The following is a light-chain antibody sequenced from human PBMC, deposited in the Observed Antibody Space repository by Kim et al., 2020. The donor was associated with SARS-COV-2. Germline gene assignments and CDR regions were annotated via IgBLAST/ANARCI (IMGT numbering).Light chain of an antibody. V-gene: IGLV3-21*04. CDR1: SIESKS. Sequence: PGKTARITCGGPSIESKSVHRYQQKPGQAPVLVISYDSVRPSGIPERFSGSNSGNTATVTISRVEAGDEADYYCQVWDSSDDHRVVFGGGTQLTVL. CDR2: YDS. J-gene: IGLJ2*01. CDR3: QVWDSSDDHRVV.